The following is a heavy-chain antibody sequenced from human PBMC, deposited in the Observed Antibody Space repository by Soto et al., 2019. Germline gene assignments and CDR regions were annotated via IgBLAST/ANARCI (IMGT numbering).Heavy chain of an antibody. D-gene: IGHD3-9*01. J-gene: IGHJ5*02. CDR2: IYYSGTT. CDR3: ARQIPLYDLLTGYFPGWFDP. CDR1: GVSMSRTTYY. V-gene: IGHV4-39*01. Sequence: QSLLQESGPGLVKPSETLSLTCTVSGVSMSRTTYYWGWIRQPPGKGLEWIGTIYYSGTTYYNPSLKSRVTMSVDTAATQFSLQLRSVTAADTAVYYCARQIPLYDLLTGYFPGWFDPWGQGTLVTVSS.